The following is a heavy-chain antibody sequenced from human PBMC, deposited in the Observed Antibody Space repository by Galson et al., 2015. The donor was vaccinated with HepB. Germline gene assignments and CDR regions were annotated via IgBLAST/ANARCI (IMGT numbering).Heavy chain of an antibody. CDR1: GFTFSSYV. V-gene: IGHV3-23*01. Sequence: SLRLSCAASGFTFSSYVMSWVRQAPGKGLEWVSSVSPSGGATYYADSVKGRFTISRDNSKNTVYLQMNSLRAEDTAIYYCAKDHYDSSGYWRIDAFDIWGQGTLVTVSS. J-gene: IGHJ3*02. D-gene: IGHD3-22*01. CDR3: AKDHYDSSGYWRIDAFDI. CDR2: VSPSGGAT.